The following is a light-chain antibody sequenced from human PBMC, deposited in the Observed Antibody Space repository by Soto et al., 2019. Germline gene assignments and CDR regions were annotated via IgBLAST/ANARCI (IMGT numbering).Light chain of an antibody. Sequence: QSALTQPPSVSWSPGQSVSISCTGTGSDIGTYNRVSWYQQPPGTAPKLMIYDVSDRPSGVPDRFSGSKSGNTASLTISGLQAEDEADYYCSSYTSSSTYDFGTGTKVTV. J-gene: IGLJ1*01. CDR3: SSYTSSSTYD. V-gene: IGLV2-18*02. CDR1: GSDIGTYNR. CDR2: DVS.